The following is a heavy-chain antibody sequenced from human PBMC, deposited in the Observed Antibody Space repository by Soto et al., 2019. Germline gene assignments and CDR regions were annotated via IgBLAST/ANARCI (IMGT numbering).Heavy chain of an antibody. Sequence: VQLVESGGGVVQPGRSLRLSCAASGFTFSDYAMHWVRQAPGKGLEWVAVVSHDGRNTHYADSVKGRFTISRDSSKNTISLKMTTLRAENKPVYYCAKGGRQWLVTYDFNYSGHGALVTVSS. CDR2: VSHDGRNT. V-gene: IGHV3-30*18. CDR1: GFTFSDYA. CDR3: AKGGRQWLVTYDFNY. D-gene: IGHD6-19*01. J-gene: IGHJ4*01.